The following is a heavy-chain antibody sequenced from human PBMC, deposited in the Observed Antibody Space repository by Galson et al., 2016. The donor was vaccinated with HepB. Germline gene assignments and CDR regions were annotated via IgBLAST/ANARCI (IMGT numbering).Heavy chain of an antibody. D-gene: IGHD3-22*01. CDR3: AKDRYDSSGARYDY. V-gene: IGHV3-23*01. Sequence: SLRLSCAASGFTFSNYAMSWVRQAPGQGLEWVSGISESGGTTYDTDSLKGSFTISRDTSRNMLFLQMTSMRAEDTAVYYCAKDRYDSSGARYDYWGQGTLVTVSS. CDR1: GFTFSNYA. J-gene: IGHJ4*02. CDR2: ISESGGTT.